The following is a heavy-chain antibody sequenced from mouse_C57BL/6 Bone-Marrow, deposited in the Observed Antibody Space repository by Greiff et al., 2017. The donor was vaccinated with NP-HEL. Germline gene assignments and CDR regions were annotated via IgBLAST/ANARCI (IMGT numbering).Heavy chain of an antibody. CDR2: IYPGSGST. D-gene: IGHD1-1*01. J-gene: IGHJ1*03. CDR1: GYTFTSYW. CDR3: ARGFITTVVAPSYWYFDV. V-gene: IGHV1-55*01. Sequence: QVQLKQPGAELVKPGASVKMSCKASGYTFTSYWITWVKQRPGQGLEWIGDIYPGSGSTNYNEKFKSKATLTVDTSSSTAYMQLSSLTSEDSAVYYCARGFITTVVAPSYWYFDVWGTGTTVTVSS.